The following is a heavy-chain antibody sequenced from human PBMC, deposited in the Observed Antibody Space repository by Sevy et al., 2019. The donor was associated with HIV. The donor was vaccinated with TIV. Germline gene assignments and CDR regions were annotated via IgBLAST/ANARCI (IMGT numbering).Heavy chain of an antibody. J-gene: IGHJ6*02. D-gene: IGHD3-3*01. CDR2: MNPNSGNT. CDR1: GYTFTSYD. CDR3: ARGADYDFWRPRSNYGMDV. V-gene: IGHV1-8*01. Sequence: ASMKVSCKASGYTFTSYDINWVRQATGQGLEWMGWMNPNSGNTGYAQKFQGRVTMTRNTSISTVYMELSSLRSEDTAVYYCARGADYDFWRPRSNYGMDVWGQGTTVTVSS.